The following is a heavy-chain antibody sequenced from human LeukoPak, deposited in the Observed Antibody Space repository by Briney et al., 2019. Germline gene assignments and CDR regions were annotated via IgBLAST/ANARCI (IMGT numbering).Heavy chain of an antibody. Sequence: SETLSLTCTVSGGSISSSSYYWGWIRQPPGKGLEWIGEINHSGSTNYNPSLKSRVTISVDTSKNQFSLKLSSVTAADTAVYYCAREARRQLVQVVWGQGTLVTVSS. J-gene: IGHJ4*02. D-gene: IGHD6-13*01. CDR3: AREARRQLVQVV. CDR1: GGSISSSSYY. V-gene: IGHV4-39*07. CDR2: INHSGST.